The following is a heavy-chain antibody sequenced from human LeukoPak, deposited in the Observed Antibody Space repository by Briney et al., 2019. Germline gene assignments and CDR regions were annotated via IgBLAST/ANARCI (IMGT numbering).Heavy chain of an antibody. Sequence: PGGSLRLSCAASGFTFSSYAMHWVRQAPGKGLEWVAVISYDGSNKYYADSVKGRFTISRDNARNSLYLQMNSLRDEDTAVYYCARDKAAVAGSAEYFQHWGQGTLVTVSS. CDR3: ARDKAAVAGSAEYFQH. D-gene: IGHD6-19*01. CDR2: ISYDGSNK. J-gene: IGHJ1*01. V-gene: IGHV3-30*04. CDR1: GFTFSSYA.